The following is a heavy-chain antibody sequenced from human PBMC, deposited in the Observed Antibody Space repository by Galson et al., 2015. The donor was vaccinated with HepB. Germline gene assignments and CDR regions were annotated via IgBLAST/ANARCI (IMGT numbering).Heavy chain of an antibody. J-gene: IGHJ1*01. CDR2: VRYDGSDK. D-gene: IGHD6-13*01. CDR3: VKCSSSWSDFQH. Sequence: SLRLSCAASGFTFNNFGMHWVRQAPGKGLDWVAFVRYDGSDKYYTDSVKGRFTISRDNSKNTVYLQMNSLRAEDTAVYYCVKCSSSWSDFQHWGQGTLVTVSS. V-gene: IGHV3-30*02. CDR1: GFTFNNFG.